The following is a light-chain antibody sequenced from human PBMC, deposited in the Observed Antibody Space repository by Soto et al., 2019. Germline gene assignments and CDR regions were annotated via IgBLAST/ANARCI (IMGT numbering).Light chain of an antibody. J-gene: IGLJ2*01. V-gene: IGLV7-46*01. CDR2: DTT. Sequence: QAVVTQEPSLTASPGGTVTLTCGSSTGAVTSGHYPYWFQQKPGQAPRTLIYDTTKKHSWTPARFSGSLLGGKAALTLTGAQPEDEAEYYCLLSYTRARHVVFGGGT. CDR1: TGAVTSGHY. CDR3: LLSYTRARHVV.